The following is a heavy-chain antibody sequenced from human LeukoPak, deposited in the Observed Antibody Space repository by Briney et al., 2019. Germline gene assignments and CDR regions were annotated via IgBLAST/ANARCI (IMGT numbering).Heavy chain of an antibody. J-gene: IGHJ4*02. CDR1: GFTFSHYM. Sequence: GGSLRLSCAVSGFTFSHYMMTWVRQAPGEGLEWVANMRTDGSVVQYADSVKGRFTISRDNSKNTLYLQMNSLRAEDTAVYYCASLGGITVTGPYDFDYWGQGTVVTVS. D-gene: IGHD1-20*01. CDR2: MRTDGSVV. V-gene: IGHV3-7*01. CDR3: ASLGGITVTGPYDFDY.